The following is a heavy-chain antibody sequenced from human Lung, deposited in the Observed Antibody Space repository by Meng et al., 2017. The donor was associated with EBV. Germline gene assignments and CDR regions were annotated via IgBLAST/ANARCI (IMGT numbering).Heavy chain of an antibody. J-gene: IGHJ4*02. CDR2: IYHLGDT. CDR1: GGSTSSDNW. Sequence: QVTVPESGPGLVKPSGTLSLTRAVSGGSTSSDNWWSWVRQPPGQGLEWIGEIYHLGDTNYNPSLKSRVTISVDNSKNQFSLMLTSVTAADTAVYYCARKDGSGMWYFDYWGQGTLVTVSS. V-gene: IGHV4-4*02. D-gene: IGHD3-10*01. CDR3: ARKDGSGMWYFDY.